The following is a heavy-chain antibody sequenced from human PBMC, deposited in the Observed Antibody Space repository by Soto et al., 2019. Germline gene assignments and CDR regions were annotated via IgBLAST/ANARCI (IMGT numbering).Heavy chain of an antibody. V-gene: IGHV1-46*01. D-gene: IGHD3-16*02. CDR3: ARSYYDYVWGRYRAAHFDY. CDR1: GYTFTSYY. Sequence: ASVKVSCKTSGYTFTSYYMHWVRQAPGQGLEWMGIINPSGGSTSYAQKFQGRVTMTRDTSTSTVYMELSSLRSEDTAVYYCARSYYDYVWGRYRAAHFDYWGRG. CDR2: INPSGGST. J-gene: IGHJ4*02.